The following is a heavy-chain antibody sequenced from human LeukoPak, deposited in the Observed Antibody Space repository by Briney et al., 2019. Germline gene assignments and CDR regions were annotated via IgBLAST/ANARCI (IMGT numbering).Heavy chain of an antibody. V-gene: IGHV3-48*03. Sequence: RGSLRLSCVASGFTFSSYEMNWVRQAPGKGLEWVSYISSSGTTIYYADSVKGRFTISRDNAKNSLFLQMSSLTAEDTAVYYCARMRPELDYWGQGTLVTVSS. CDR3: ARMRPELDY. CDR2: ISSSGTTI. J-gene: IGHJ4*02. D-gene: IGHD6-6*01. CDR1: GFTFSSYE.